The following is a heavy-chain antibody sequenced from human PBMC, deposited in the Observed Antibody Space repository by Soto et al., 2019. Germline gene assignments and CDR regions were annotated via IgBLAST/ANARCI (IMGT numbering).Heavy chain of an antibody. CDR2: IKTRIDSATT. Sequence: EVQLVESGGGLVKPGESLRLSCEASGASFTNAWMNWVRQAPGKGLEWVGRIKTRIDSATTDYAAPVKGRFTISRDDSKNTLYLQMDRRKTEDTAVYYCTTEDPSWLRGLEYGGQGTLVTVSS. V-gene: IGHV3-15*01. CDR3: TTEDPSWLRGLEY. D-gene: IGHD5-12*01. CDR1: GASFTNAW. J-gene: IGHJ4*02.